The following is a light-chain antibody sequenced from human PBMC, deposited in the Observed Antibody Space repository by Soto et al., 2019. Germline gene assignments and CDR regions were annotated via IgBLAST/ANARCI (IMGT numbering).Light chain of an antibody. CDR1: QSISSW. CDR3: QQYNTYSGT. V-gene: IGKV1-5*03. J-gene: IGKJ1*01. Sequence: DLQMTQSPSTLSASVGDRVTITCRASQSISSWLAWYQQRPGKAPNLLIFKASTLDSGVPSRFSGSGSGTEFTLTISSLQPEDVATYYCQQYNTYSGTFGQGTKVEIK. CDR2: KAS.